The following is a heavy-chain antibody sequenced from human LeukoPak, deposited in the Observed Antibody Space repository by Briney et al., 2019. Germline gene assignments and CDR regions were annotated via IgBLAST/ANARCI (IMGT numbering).Heavy chain of an antibody. V-gene: IGHV1-69*05. J-gene: IGHJ3*02. Sequence: SVKVSCKASGGTFISYAISWVRQAPGQGLEWMGRIIPIFGTASYAQKFQGRVTITTDESTSTAYMQLSSLRSEDTAVYYCARDTVLYGDDAFDIWGQGTMVTVSS. D-gene: IGHD4-17*01. CDR2: IIPIFGTA. CDR1: GGTFISYA. CDR3: ARDTVLYGDDAFDI.